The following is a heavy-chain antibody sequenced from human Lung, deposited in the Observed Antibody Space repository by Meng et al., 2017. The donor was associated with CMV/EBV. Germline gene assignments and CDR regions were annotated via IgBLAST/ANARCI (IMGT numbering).Heavy chain of an antibody. D-gene: IGHD3-3*01. CDR3: TRGGGTISIVGVARIVGGMDV. CDR2: ISYDGSNK. J-gene: IGHJ6*02. V-gene: IGHV3-30*04. CDR1: GFTFSSYA. Sequence: GESLKISCAASGFTFSSYAMHWVRQAPGKGLEWVAVISYDGSNKYYADSVKGRFTISRDNSKNTLYLQMNSLRVEDTAVYYCTRGGGTISIVGVARIVGGMDVWGQGTTVTVSS.